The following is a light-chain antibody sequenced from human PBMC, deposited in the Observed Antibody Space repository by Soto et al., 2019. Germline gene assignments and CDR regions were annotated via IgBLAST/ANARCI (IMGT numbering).Light chain of an antibody. Sequence: QSVLTHPPSASGSPGQSVTISCTGTSSDVGGYNYVSWYQQHPGKVPKLMVYEVNKRPSGVPDRFSGSKSGNTASLTVSGLQAEDEADYYCTSYAGGNNVFGTGTKVTVL. J-gene: IGLJ1*01. CDR2: EVN. CDR1: SSDVGGYNY. CDR3: TSYAGGNNV. V-gene: IGLV2-8*01.